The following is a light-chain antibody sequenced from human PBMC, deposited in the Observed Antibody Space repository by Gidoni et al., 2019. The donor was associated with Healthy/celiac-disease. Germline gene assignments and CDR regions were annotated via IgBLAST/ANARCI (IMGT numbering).Light chain of an antibody. CDR1: QSISRY. V-gene: IGKV1-39*01. CDR2: AAS. CDR3: QQSYSLRT. Sequence: DIQMTQSPSSLSASVGDRVTITCRASQSISRYLNWYQQKPGKAPKLLIYAASSLQSGVPSRFSGSGSGTDFTLTISSLQPEDFATYYCQQSYSLRTFGQXTKVEIK. J-gene: IGKJ1*01.